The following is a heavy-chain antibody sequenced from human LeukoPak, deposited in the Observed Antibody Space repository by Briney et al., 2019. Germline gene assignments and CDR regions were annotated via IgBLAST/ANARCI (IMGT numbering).Heavy chain of an antibody. Sequence: GGSLRLSCAVSGFTISNYVMSWVRQAPGKGLEWVSGISMSGGSTYNADSVKGRFTISRDNSKNTLYLQMNSLRAEDTAMYHCAKDVVPAAIWGQGTRVTASS. CDR3: AKDVVPAAI. CDR2: ISMSGGST. J-gene: IGHJ4*02. V-gene: IGHV3-23*01. CDR1: GFTISNYV. D-gene: IGHD2-2*01.